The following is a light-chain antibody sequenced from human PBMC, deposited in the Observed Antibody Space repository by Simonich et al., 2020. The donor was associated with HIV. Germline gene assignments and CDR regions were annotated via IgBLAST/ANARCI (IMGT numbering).Light chain of an antibody. CDR1: QSLLYSDVKTY. CDR3: MQSIKFPT. CDR2: EVS. V-gene: IGKV2D-29*02. Sequence: DIVMTQTPLSLSVTPGQPASISCKSSQSLLYSDVKTYLYWYLQKSGQSPQLLISEVSNRFSGVPDRFSGSGSGTDFTLKISRVEAEDVGIYYCMQSIKFPTFGQGTKVEI. J-gene: IGKJ1*01.